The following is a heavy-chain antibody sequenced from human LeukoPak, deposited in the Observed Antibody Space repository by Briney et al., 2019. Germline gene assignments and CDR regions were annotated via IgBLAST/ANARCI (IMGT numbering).Heavy chain of an antibody. CDR2: IIPILGIA. CDR3: ARDRVKGLSSLDY. D-gene: IGHD3-10*01. V-gene: IGHV1-69*04. CDR1: GGTFSSYA. J-gene: IGHJ4*02. Sequence: GASVKVSCKASGGTFSSYAISWVRQAPGQGLEWMGRIIPILGIANYAQKFQGRVTITAGKSTSTAYMELSSLRSEDTAVYYCARDRVKGLSSLDYWGQGTLVTVSS.